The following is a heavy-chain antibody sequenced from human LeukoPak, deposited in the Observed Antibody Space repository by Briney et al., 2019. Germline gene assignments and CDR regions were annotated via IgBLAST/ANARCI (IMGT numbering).Heavy chain of an antibody. CDR1: GGSFSGYY. CDR2: INHSGST. J-gene: IGHJ5*02. D-gene: IGHD3-10*01. CDR3: ARRARRFRDHTGFDP. V-gene: IGHV4-34*01. Sequence: SETLSLTCAVHGGSFSGYYWSWIRQPPGKGLEWIGEINHSGSTNYNPSLKSRVTISVDTSKNQFSLKLSSVTAADTAVYYCARRARRFRDHTGFDPWGQGTLVTVSS.